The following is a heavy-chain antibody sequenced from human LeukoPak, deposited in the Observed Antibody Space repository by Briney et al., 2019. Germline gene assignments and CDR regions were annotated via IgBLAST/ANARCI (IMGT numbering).Heavy chain of an antibody. CDR3: TTVNWMGAIDY. Sequence: PGGSLRLSCTASGFTFSDAWMSWVRQAPGKGLEWVGRIKSKSGGGTIDYAAPVKGRFTISRDDSKNTLYLQMNNLKTDDTAVYYCTTVNWMGAIDYWGQGTLVTVSS. D-gene: IGHD3-16*01. J-gene: IGHJ4*02. CDR1: GFTFSDAW. CDR2: IKSKSGGGTI. V-gene: IGHV3-15*01.